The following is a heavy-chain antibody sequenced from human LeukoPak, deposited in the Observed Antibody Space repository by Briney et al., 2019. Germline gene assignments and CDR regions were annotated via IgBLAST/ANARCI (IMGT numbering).Heavy chain of an antibody. CDR1: GYTFTSYA. CDR2: INAGNGNT. V-gene: IGHV1-3*01. Sequence: GASVKVSCKASGYTFTSYAMHWVRQAPGQRLEWMGWINAGNGNTKYSQKFQGRVTITRDTSASTAYMELSSLRSEDTAVYYCARALVLVGATDFDYWGQGTLVTVSS. D-gene: IGHD1-26*01. CDR3: ARALVLVGATDFDY. J-gene: IGHJ4*02.